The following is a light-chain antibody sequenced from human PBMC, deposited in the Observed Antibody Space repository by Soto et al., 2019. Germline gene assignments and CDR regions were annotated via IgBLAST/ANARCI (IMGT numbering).Light chain of an antibody. Sequence: IQMTQSPSSLSASVGDRVTITCRASQTISTYLNWYQQKPGKAPKLLIYASSSLQSGVPSRFSGSGSGTDFTLTITSLQPEDFATYICQQSYGMPWTFGQGTKVE. V-gene: IGKV1-39*01. CDR2: ASS. CDR1: QTISTY. CDR3: QQSYGMPWT. J-gene: IGKJ1*01.